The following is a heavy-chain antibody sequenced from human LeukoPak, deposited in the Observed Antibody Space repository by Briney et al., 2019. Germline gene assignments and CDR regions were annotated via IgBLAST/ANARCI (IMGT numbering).Heavy chain of an antibody. CDR2: MNSNSGNT. V-gene: IGHV1-8*01. CDR3: ARGRGGTVVRGYLDY. J-gene: IGHJ4*02. Sequence: ASVKVSCKASEYTFTNYDIMWVRQATGQGPVWMGWMNSNSGNTGYAQKFQGRVTMTRDTSINTAYMELHSLTSEDTAVYYCARGRGGTVVRGYLDYWGQGTLVTVSS. D-gene: IGHD3-10*01. CDR1: EYTFTNYD.